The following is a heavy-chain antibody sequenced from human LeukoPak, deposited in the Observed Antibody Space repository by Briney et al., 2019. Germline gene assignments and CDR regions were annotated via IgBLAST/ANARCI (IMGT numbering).Heavy chain of an antibody. CDR3: ARVPSGGNKFDP. CDR2: MNPNSANT. D-gene: IGHD6-25*01. J-gene: IGHJ5*02. V-gene: IGHV1-8*02. CDR1: GGTFSNYA. Sequence: ASVKVSCTASGGTFSNYAISWVRQAPGQGLEWMGWMNPNSANTGYAQKFQGRVTMTRNTSISTAYMELSSLRSEDTAVYYCARVPSGGNKFDPWGQGTLVTVSS.